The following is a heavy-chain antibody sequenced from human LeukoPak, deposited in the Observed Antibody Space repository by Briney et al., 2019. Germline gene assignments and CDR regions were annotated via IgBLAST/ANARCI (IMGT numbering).Heavy chain of an antibody. D-gene: IGHD3-10*01. J-gene: IGHJ4*02. CDR3: ARDFRSLVL. CDR1: GFTFSSYG. V-gene: IGHV3-23*01. Sequence: GGSLRLSCAASGFTFSSYGMSWVRQAPGKGLEGVSAISGSGGSTYYADSVKGRFTISRDNAKNSLYLQMNSLRAEDTALYYCARDFRSLVLWGQGTLVTVSS. CDR2: ISGSGGST.